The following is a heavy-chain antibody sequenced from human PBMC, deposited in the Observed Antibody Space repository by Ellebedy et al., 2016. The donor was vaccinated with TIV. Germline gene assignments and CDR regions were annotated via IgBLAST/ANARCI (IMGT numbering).Heavy chain of an antibody. CDR2: ISSSSSTL. J-gene: IGHJ4*02. CDR1: GFTFSSYS. CDR3: ARAGGYSSGKEYYFDY. D-gene: IGHD6-19*01. V-gene: IGHV3-48*01. Sequence: PGGSLRLSCAASGFTFSSYSMNWVRQAPGKGLEWVSYISSSSSTLYYADSVKGRFTISRDNAKNSLYLQMNSLRAEDTAVYYCARAGGYSSGKEYYFDYWGQGTLVTVSS.